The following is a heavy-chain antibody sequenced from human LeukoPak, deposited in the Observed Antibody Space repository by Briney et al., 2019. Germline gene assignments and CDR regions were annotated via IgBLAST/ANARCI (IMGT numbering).Heavy chain of an antibody. CDR1: GYTFTGYY. V-gene: IGHV1-2*06. J-gene: IGHJ4*02. CDR3: ARGSYGSGGPLDY. Sequence: ASVKVSCKASGYTFTGYYMHWVRQAPGQGLEWMGRINPNSGGTNYAQKFQGRVTMTRDTSISTAYMELSRLRSDDTAVYYCARGSYGSGGPLDYWGQGTLVTVSS. CDR2: INPNSGGT. D-gene: IGHD3-10*01.